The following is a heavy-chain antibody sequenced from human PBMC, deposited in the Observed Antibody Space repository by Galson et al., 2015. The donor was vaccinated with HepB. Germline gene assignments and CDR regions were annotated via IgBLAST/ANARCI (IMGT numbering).Heavy chain of an antibody. D-gene: IGHD3-3*01. CDR2: ISSSSSYI. V-gene: IGHV3-21*04. CDR3: ASAYDFWSGYPRAGNAFDI. CDR1: GFTFSSYS. Sequence: SLRLSCAASGFTFSSYSMNWVRQAPGKGLEWVSSISSSSSYIYYADSVKGRFTISRDNAKNSLYLQMNSLRAEDTAVYYCASAYDFWSGYPRAGNAFDIWGQGTMVTVSS. J-gene: IGHJ3*02.